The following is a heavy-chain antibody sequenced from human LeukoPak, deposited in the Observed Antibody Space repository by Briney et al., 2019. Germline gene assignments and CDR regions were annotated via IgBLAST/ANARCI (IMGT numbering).Heavy chain of an antibody. J-gene: IGHJ4*02. CDR2: MYTGGTT. Sequence: GGSLRVSCAASGFTVSGTHMSWVRQAPGKGLEWVSAMYTGGTTYYADSVKGRFTISRDNSRNTLLLHMSSLRADDTAVYYCAKDEATSGGGLASWGQGTLVTVSS. CDR3: AKDEATSGGGLAS. CDR1: GFTVSGTH. D-gene: IGHD3-16*01. V-gene: IGHV3-53*01.